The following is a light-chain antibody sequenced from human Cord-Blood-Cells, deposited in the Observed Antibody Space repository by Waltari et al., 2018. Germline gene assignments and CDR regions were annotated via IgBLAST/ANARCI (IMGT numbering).Light chain of an antibody. J-gene: IGLJ2*01. CDR3: CSYAGSSTFEV. CDR2: EGS. Sequence: QSALTQPASVSGSPGQSITLSCTGTSSDVGSYNLVSWYQQHPGKAPKLMIYEGSKRPSGVSNRVSGSKSGNTASLTISGVQAEDEADYYCCSYAGSSTFEVFGGGTKLTVL. CDR1: SSDVGSYNL. V-gene: IGLV2-23*03.